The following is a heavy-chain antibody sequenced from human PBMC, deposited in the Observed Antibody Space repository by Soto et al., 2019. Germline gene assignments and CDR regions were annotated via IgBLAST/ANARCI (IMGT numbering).Heavy chain of an antibody. J-gene: IGHJ4*02. V-gene: IGHV4-30-4*01. CDR3: ARSPGATPADYFDY. Sequence: LSLTCTVSGGSISSGDYYWSWIRQPPGKGLEWIGYIYYSGSTYYNPSLKSRVTISVDTSKNQFSLKLSSVTAADTAVYYCARSPGATPADYFDYWGQGTLVTVSS. D-gene: IGHD1-26*01. CDR1: GGSISSGDYY. CDR2: IYYSGST.